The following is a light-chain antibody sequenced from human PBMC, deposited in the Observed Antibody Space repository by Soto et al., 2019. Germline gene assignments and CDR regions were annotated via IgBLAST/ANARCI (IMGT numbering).Light chain of an antibody. CDR3: CLYAVTFYV. CDR1: SSDVGTYDF. Sequence: QSVLTQPRSVSGSPGPSVTISCTGTSSDVGTYDFVSWYQQHPGKAPRLMIFDVSERPSGVPDRFSGSKSGNTASLTISGLQAEDEADYYCCLYAVTFYVFGTGTKLTVL. V-gene: IGLV2-11*01. J-gene: IGLJ1*01. CDR2: DVS.